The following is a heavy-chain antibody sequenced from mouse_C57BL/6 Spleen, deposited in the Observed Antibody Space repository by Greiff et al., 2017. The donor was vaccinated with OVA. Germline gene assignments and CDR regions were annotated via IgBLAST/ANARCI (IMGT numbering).Heavy chain of an antibody. CDR3: ARSPYLDY. J-gene: IGHJ2*01. V-gene: IGHV7-3*01. CDR1: GFTFTAYY. CDR2: IRNKANGYTT. Sequence: EVNVVESGGGLVQPGGSLSLSCAASGFTFTAYYMSWVRQPPGKALEWLGFIRNKANGYTTEYSASVKGRFTISRDNSQSILYLQMNALRAEDSATYYCARSPYLDYWGQGTTLTVSS.